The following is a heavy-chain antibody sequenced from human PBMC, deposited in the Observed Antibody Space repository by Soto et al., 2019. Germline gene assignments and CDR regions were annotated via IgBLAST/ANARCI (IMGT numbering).Heavy chain of an antibody. Sequence: GGSLRLSCAASGLTFSNYAMHWVRQAPGKGLEWVAVISYDGSNKYYTDSVKGRFTISRDNSKNTLYLQMNSLRAEDTGVYYCARDFGSLGATIDYWGQGTLVTVSS. J-gene: IGHJ4*02. CDR3: ARDFGSLGATIDY. D-gene: IGHD1-26*01. V-gene: IGHV3-30-3*01. CDR1: GLTFSNYA. CDR2: ISYDGSNK.